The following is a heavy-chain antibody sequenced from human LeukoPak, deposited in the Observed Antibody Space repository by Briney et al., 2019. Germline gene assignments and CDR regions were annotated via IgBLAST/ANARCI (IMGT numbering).Heavy chain of an antibody. J-gene: IGHJ4*02. CDR1: GFTFSSYW. CDR3: ARGSDNTSPDFDY. V-gene: IGHV3-7*01. Sequence: PGGSLRLSCAASGFTFSSYWMSWVRQAPGAGLEWVANIKRDGSEKYYVDSVKGRITISRDNAKNSLYLQMNSLRDEDTAVYYCARGSDNTSPDFDYWGQGTLVTVSS. D-gene: IGHD1-14*01. CDR2: IKRDGSEK.